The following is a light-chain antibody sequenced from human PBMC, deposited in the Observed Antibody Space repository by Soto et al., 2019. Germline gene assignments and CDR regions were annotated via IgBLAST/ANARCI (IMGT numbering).Light chain of an antibody. CDR3: SSYTSSNPLV. V-gene: IGLV2-14*01. Sequence: QSALTQPASVSGSSGQAITSSCNGTISDVGAYNYVSWYQQHPGKAPKLMIFEGSDRPSGVSNRFSGSKSGNTASLTISGLQAEDEADYYCSSYTSSNPLVFGGGTQLTVL. J-gene: IGLJ7*01. CDR1: ISDVGAYNY. CDR2: EGS.